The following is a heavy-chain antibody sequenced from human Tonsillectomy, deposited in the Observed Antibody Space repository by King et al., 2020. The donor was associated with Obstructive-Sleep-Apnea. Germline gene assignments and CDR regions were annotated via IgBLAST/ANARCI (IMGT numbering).Heavy chain of an antibody. CDR3: AKFYGLWFGGLFPDY. V-gene: IGHV3-30*18. J-gene: IGHJ4*02. D-gene: IGHD3-10*01. CDR2: ISYDGSNK. Sequence: VQLVESGGGVVQPGRSLRLSCAASGFTFSSYGMHWVRQAPGKGLEWVAVISYDGSNKYYADSVKGRFTISRDNSKNTLYLQMNSLRAEDTAVYYCAKFYGLWFGGLFPDYWGQGTLVTVSS. CDR1: GFTFSSYG.